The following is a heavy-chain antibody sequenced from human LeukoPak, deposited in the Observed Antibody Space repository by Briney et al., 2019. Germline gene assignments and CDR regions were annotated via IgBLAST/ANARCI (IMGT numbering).Heavy chain of an antibody. Sequence: GGSLRLSCAASGFTFSSYAMHWVRQAPGKGLEWVAVISYDGSNKYYADSVEGRFTISRDNSKNTLYLQMNSLRAEDTAVYYCARGVLRYFDWPDYWGQGTLVTVSS. CDR3: ARGVLRYFDWPDY. CDR1: GFTFSSYA. D-gene: IGHD3-9*01. CDR2: ISYDGSNK. V-gene: IGHV3-30*04. J-gene: IGHJ4*02.